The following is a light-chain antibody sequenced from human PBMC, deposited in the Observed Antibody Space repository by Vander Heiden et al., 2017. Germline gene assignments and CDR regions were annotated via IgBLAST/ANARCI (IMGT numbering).Light chain of an antibody. CDR1: QTNSTY. J-gene: IGKJ4*01. V-gene: IGKV1-39*01. Sequence: ATVGDRVTITCRTSQTNSTYLNWYQHKPGKAPQLLIYAASRLQSGVPSRFSGSGSGTDFTLTITSLQAEDVATYYCQQNYTAPLTFGGGTKVEIK. CDR3: QQNYTAPLT. CDR2: AAS.